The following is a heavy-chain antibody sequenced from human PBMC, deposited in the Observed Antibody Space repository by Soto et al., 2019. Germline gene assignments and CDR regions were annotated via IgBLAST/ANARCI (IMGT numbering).Heavy chain of an antibody. J-gene: IGHJ5*02. CDR2: IIPIFGTA. CDR3: ARVACSSTSCYNWFDP. CDR1: GGTFSSYA. Sequence: GASVKVSCKASGGTFSSYAISWVRQAPGQGPEWMGGIIPIFGTANYAQKFQGRVTITADESTSTAYMELSSLRSEDTAVYYCARVACSSTSCYNWFDPWGQGTLVTVSS. V-gene: IGHV1-69*13. D-gene: IGHD2-2*01.